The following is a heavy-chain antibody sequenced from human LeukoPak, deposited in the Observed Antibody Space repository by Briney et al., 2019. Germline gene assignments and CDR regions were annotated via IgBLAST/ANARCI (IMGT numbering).Heavy chain of an antibody. J-gene: IGHJ4*02. V-gene: IGHV3-9*01. Sequence: GGSLRLSCAASGFTFDDYAMHWVRQTPGKGLEWVSSISWNRDIIGYADSVKGRFTISRDNAKNSLFLQMNSLRPEDTALYYCAKDHGREIRRFDYWGQGTLVSVSS. CDR1: GFTFDDYA. CDR2: ISWNRDII. CDR3: AKDHGREIRRFDY.